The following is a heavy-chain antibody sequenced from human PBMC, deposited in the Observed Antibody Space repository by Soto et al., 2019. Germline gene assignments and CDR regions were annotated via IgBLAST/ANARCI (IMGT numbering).Heavy chain of an antibody. D-gene: IGHD3-22*01. CDR1: GGTFSSYA. V-gene: IGHV1-69*12. J-gene: IGHJ4*02. Sequence: QVQLVQSGAEVKKPGSSVKVSCKASGGTFSSYAISWVRQAPGQGLEWMGGIIPIFGTANYAQKFQGRVTSTADESTSTAYMELSSLRSEDTAVYYCARDGRNYDSSGYYADYWGQGTLVTVSS. CDR3: ARDGRNYDSSGYYADY. CDR2: IIPIFGTA.